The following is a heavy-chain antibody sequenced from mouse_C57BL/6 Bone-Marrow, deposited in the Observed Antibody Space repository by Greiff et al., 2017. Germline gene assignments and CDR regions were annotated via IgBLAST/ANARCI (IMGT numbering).Heavy chain of an antibody. CDR3: TRETVEADYYAMDY. CDR1: GYTFTSYW. Sequence: VQLQQSGTVLARPGASVKMSCKTSGYTFTSYWMHWVKQRPGQGLEWIGAIYPGNSDTSYNQKLKGKAKLTAVTSASTADMELSSLTNEDSAVNYWTRETVEADYYAMDYWGQGTSVTVSS. V-gene: IGHV1-5*01. J-gene: IGHJ4*01. CDR2: IYPGNSDT.